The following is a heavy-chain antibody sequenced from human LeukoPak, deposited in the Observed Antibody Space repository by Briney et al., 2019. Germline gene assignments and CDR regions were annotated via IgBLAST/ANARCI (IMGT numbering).Heavy chain of an antibody. J-gene: IGHJ4*02. Sequence: ASVKVSCKASGCTFTGYYMHWVRQAPGQGLEWMGWINPNSGGTNYAQKFQGRVTMTRDTSISTAYMELSRLRSDDTAVYYCARAVTYYYDSSVGFFDYWGQGTLVTVSS. V-gene: IGHV1-2*02. D-gene: IGHD3-22*01. CDR1: GCTFTGYY. CDR2: INPNSGGT. CDR3: ARAVTYYYDSSVGFFDY.